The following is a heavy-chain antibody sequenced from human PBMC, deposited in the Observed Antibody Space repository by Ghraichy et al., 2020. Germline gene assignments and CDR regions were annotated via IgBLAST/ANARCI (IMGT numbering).Heavy chain of an antibody. CDR3: AKDMYAALGDDDYYGMDF. V-gene: IGHV3-9*01. J-gene: IGHJ6*02. D-gene: IGHD3-16*01. Sequence: GGSLRLSCTVSGFTFDDYAMHWVRQAPGKGLEWVSGLSWNSSYVGYADSVKGRFTISRDNAKNSLYLQMNSLRAEDTALYYCAKDMYAALGDDDYYGMDFWGQGTMVTIS. CDR1: GFTFDDYA. CDR2: LSWNSSYV.